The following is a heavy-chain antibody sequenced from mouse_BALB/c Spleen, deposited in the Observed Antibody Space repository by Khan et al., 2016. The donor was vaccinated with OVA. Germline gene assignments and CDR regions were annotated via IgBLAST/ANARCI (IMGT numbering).Heavy chain of an antibody. J-gene: IGHJ3*01. CDR2: IMSGGSYT. CDR1: ALTFLIYL. V-gene: IGHV5-6*01. D-gene: IGHD1-1*01. CDR3: AGLAYYYDSEVFDY. Sequence: EVALVESGGSYAKPPFSPTVSSAACALTFLIYLLSSRPPTPDQRTDWVATIMSGGSYTYYPDSVQGRFNISRDNAKNTLYLQMSSLKSEDTAMFYCAGLAYYYDSEVFDYWCQWTLVTVSA.